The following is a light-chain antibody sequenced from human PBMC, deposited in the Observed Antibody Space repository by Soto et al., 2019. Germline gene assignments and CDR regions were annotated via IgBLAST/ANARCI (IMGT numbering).Light chain of an antibody. CDR2: DVT. Sequence: QSALTQPRSVSGSPGQSVTISCTGTSSDVGGYNYVSWYQQHPGKAPKVVIYDVTERPSGVPDRFSGSKSGNTASLTISGLQAEDEADYYCCSYAGSYSFLFGSGTKVTVL. V-gene: IGLV2-11*01. CDR3: CSYAGSYSFL. J-gene: IGLJ1*01. CDR1: SSDVGGYNY.